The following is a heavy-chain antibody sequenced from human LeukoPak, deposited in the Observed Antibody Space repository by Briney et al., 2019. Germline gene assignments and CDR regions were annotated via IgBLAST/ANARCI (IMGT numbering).Heavy chain of an antibody. Sequence: GGSLRLSCAASGFTFSSYSMHWVRQARGKGLEWVAVLSYDGSNEYYTDSVKGRFTISRDNSKNTLLLQMNSLRIEDTAEYYCARDAPSPGAAHSSSYYFDYWGQGTLVTVSS. D-gene: IGHD6-13*01. CDR3: ARDAPSPGAAHSSSYYFDY. CDR2: LSYDGSNE. CDR1: GFTFSSYS. V-gene: IGHV3-30-3*01. J-gene: IGHJ4*02.